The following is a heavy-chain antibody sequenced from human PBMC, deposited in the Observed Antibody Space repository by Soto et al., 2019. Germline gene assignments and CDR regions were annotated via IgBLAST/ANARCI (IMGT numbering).Heavy chain of an antibody. CDR2: IYDSGST. Sequence: QVQLQESGPGLVKPSQTLSLTCTVSGGPITNYWSWIRQHPGKGLEWIGYIYDSGSTYYTPSLKSLVTMSLDTSKNQLSLKLTSVTAADTAVYYCSRVNLDYVTGMDVWGQVTTVTVSS. CDR3: SRVNLDYVTGMDV. J-gene: IGHJ6*02. D-gene: IGHD4-17*01. CDR1: GGPITNY. V-gene: IGHV4-31*01.